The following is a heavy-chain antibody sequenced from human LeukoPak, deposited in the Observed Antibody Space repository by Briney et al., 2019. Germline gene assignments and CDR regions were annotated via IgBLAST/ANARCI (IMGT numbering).Heavy chain of an antibody. CDR2: ISSSSSYI. D-gene: IGHD3-22*01. CDR1: GFTFSSYS. Sequence: GGSLRLSCAASGFTFSSYSMNWVRQAPGKGLEWVSSISSSSSYIYYADSVKGRFTISRDNAKNSLYLQMNSLRAEDMAVYYCARDYEDDSSGYYNYYYYYMDVWGKGTTVTVSS. V-gene: IGHV3-21*01. CDR3: ARDYEDDSSGYYNYYYYYMDV. J-gene: IGHJ6*03.